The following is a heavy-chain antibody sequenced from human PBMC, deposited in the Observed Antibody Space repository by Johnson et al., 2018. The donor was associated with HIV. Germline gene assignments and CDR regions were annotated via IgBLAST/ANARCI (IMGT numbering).Heavy chain of an antibody. D-gene: IGHD1-26*01. J-gene: IGHJ3*02. Sequence: VQLVESGGGVVRPGGSLRLSCAASGFTFDDYGMSWVRQATGKGLEWVSAIGTAGDTYYPGSVKGRFTISRDNSKNKLYLQMNSLRVEDTAVYYCAREEWKLLGGDSFDIWGQGTMVTVSS. CDR3: AREEWKLLGGDSFDI. CDR1: GFTFDDYG. V-gene: IGHV3-13*01. CDR2: IGTAGDT.